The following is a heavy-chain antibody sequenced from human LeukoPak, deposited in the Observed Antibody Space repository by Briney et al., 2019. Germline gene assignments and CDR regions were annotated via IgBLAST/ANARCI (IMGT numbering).Heavy chain of an antibody. D-gene: IGHD6-13*01. CDR1: GYSISSGYY. Sequence: SETLSLTCPVSGYSISSGYYWAWIRQPPGKGLEWIGNIYHSGSTYYNPSLKSRVTISVDTSKNQFSLQLTSVTAADTAVYYCARAYSSSWYFNWFDPWGQGTLVTVSS. J-gene: IGHJ5*02. V-gene: IGHV4-38-2*02. CDR2: IYHSGST. CDR3: ARAYSSSWYFNWFDP.